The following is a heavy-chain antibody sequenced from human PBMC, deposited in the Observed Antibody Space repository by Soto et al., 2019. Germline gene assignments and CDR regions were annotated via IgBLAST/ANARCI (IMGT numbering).Heavy chain of an antibody. CDR3: ARVGNYGDSPYYNYATDV. CDR1: GFVFLNYA. Sequence: QVQLVESGGGVVQPGKSLRLSCTASGFVFLNYAFHWVHQAPGKGLEWVAVISYDGSDLFYADSVKGRFTISRDNSRDTLYLQMNSLRADDTAVYYCARVGNYGDSPYYNYATDVWGQGTTVTVSS. CDR2: ISYDGSDL. D-gene: IGHD4-17*01. V-gene: IGHV3-30-3*01. J-gene: IGHJ6*02.